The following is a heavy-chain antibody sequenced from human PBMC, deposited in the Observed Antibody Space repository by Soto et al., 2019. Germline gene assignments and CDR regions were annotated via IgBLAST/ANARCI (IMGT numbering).Heavy chain of an antibody. V-gene: IGHV3-15*01. CDR2: IKRKTDGATT. CDR1: GFLFNNAW. Sequence: PGGSLRLSCEASGFLFNNAWMSWVRQPPGKGLEWVGRIKRKTDGATTDYAPPVRGRSTISRDDSKNTLYLQMNSLKTEDTAVYFCSTDSYDFVWGSYRFLQYRGQGTLVTVSS. J-gene: IGHJ4*02. CDR3: STDSYDFVWGSYRFLQY. D-gene: IGHD3-16*02.